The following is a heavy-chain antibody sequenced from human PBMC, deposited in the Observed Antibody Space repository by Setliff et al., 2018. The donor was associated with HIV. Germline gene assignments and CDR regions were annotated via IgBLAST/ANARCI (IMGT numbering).Heavy chain of an antibody. D-gene: IGHD2-2*02. CDR1: GFTFSDKS. CDR2: ISGSGGDT. V-gene: IGHV3-23*01. J-gene: IGHJ4*02. Sequence: GGSLRLSCAASGFTFSDKSMSWVRQAPGMGLEWVSTISGSGGDTYYADSVKGRFTISRDNSKNTVYLQMNSLSAEDTAVYYCVKGLLLYTNWGQGTLVTVSS. CDR3: VKGLLLYTN.